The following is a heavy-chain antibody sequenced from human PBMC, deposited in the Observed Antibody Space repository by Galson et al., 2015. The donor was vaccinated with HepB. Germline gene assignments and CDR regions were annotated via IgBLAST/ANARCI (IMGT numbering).Heavy chain of an antibody. CDR2: IDPDSGGT. D-gene: IGHD2-8*01. J-gene: IGHJ4*02. CDR3: GRGFWSNGVCSGVFDY. V-gene: IGHV1-2*02. CDR1: GYSFTDYY. Sequence: SVKVSCKASGYSFTDYYIYWVRQARGQGLQWMGWIDPDSGGTNYAQTFQGRVTMTRDTSITTVYMEVSSLTSDDTAVYYCGRGFWSNGVCSGVFDYWGQGTLVTVSS.